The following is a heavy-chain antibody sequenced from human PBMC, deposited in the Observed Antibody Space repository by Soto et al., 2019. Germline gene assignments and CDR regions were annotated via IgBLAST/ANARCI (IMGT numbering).Heavy chain of an antibody. D-gene: IGHD6-19*01. CDR3: GSLSVAAWFDT. CDR1: GFNVSYNY. V-gene: IGHV3-53*02. J-gene: IGHJ5*02. Sequence: EVQLAERGGGLIQPGGSLRLSCAASGFNVSYNYMSWVRQAPGKGLEWVSIIHSDGGTHSAVSVRGRFTISRDLSMNTLSLQMNSLRGVDMAVYYCGSLSVAAWFDTWGQGKLVTVSS. CDR2: IHSDGGT.